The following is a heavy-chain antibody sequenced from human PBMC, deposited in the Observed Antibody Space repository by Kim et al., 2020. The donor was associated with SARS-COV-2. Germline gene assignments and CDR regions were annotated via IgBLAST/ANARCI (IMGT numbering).Heavy chain of an antibody. CDR3: ARGQQWLIIN. V-gene: IGHV3-43*02. D-gene: IGHD6-19*01. CDR1: GFTFDDYA. Sequence: GGSLRLSCAASGFTFDDYAIHWVRQGPGKGLEWVSLISRDGGEIKYADSVEGRFTISRDKSKKSVYLQMNSLRSEDTALYYCARGQQWLIINWGQGTQVTVSS. CDR2: ISRDGGEI. J-gene: IGHJ4*02.